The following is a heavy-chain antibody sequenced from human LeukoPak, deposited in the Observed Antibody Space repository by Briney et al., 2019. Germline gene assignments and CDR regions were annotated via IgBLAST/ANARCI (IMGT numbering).Heavy chain of an antibody. CDR2: ISSSSSYI. D-gene: IGHD3-3*01. CDR3: AREDFWSGWGPDY. V-gene: IGHV3-21*01. J-gene: IGHJ4*02. Sequence: PGGSLRLSCAASGFTFSSYSMHWVRQAPGKGLEWVSSISSSSSYIYYADSVKGRFTISRDNAKNSLYLQMNSLRAEDTAVYNCAREDFWSGWGPDYWGQGTLVTVSS. CDR1: GFTFSSYS.